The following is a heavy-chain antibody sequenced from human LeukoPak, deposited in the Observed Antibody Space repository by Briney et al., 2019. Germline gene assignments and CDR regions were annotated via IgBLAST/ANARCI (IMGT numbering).Heavy chain of an antibody. CDR3: AKALYYYDSSGYLH. D-gene: IGHD3-22*01. V-gene: IGHV3-23*01. CDR1: GFTFSSYA. Sequence: GGSLRLSCAASGFTFSSYAMSWVRQAPGKGLEWVSAISGSGGSTYYADSVKGRFTISRDNSKNTPYLQMNSLRAEDTAVYYCAKALYYYDSSGYLHWGQGTLVTVSS. CDR2: ISGSGGST. J-gene: IGHJ4*02.